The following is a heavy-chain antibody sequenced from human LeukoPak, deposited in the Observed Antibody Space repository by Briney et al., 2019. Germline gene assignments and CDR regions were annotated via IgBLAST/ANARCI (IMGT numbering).Heavy chain of an antibody. CDR2: IYHSEST. J-gene: IGHJ4*02. CDR3: ARQAGGTSGPFDY. Sequence: SETLSLTCTVSGGSISSSYCSWIRQPPGKGLEWIGYIYHSESTNYNPSLKSRATISVDTSKNQFPLKLSSVTAADTAVYYCARQAGGTSGPFDYWGQGTLVTVSS. V-gene: IGHV4-59*08. CDR1: GGSISSSY. D-gene: IGHD4-23*01.